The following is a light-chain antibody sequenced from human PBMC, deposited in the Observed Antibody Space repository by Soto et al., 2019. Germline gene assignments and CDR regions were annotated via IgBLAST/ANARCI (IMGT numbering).Light chain of an antibody. CDR1: QSISAW. V-gene: IGKV1-5*03. CDR2: KAS. Sequence: DIQMTQSPSTLSASVGDRVIITCRASQSISAWLAWYQQKQGKAPKLLIYKASSLESGVPSRFSGSGSGTEFTLTISGLQPDDFANYYCQQYNSNPLTFGGGTKVEIK. CDR3: QQYNSNPLT. J-gene: IGKJ4*01.